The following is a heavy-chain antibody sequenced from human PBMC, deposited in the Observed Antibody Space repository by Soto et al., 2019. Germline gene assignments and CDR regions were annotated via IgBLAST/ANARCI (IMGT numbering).Heavy chain of an antibody. D-gene: IGHD2-2*01. CDR3: ATIRYCSITSCYDV. V-gene: IGHV1-69*13. CDR1: GGTFSSYA. CDR2: IIPIFGTA. J-gene: IGHJ6*02. Sequence: SVKVSCKASGGTFSSYAISWARQAPGQGLEWMGGIIPIFGTANYAQKFQGRVTITADESTSTAYMELSSLRSEDTAVYYCATIRYCSITSCYDVWGQGTTVTVSS.